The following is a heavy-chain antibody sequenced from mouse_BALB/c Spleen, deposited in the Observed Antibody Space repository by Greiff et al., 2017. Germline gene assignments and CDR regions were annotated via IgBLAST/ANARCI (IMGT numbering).Heavy chain of an antibody. CDR1: GFNIKDTY. V-gene: IGHV14-3*02. CDR2: IDPANGNT. D-gene: IGHD2-14*01. J-gene: IGHJ4*01. Sequence: VQLQQSGAELVKPGASVKLSCTASGFNIKDTYMHWVKQRPEQGLEWIGRIDPANGNTKYDPKFQGKATITADTSSNTAYLQLSSLTSEDTAVYYCARGYRYGYYYAMDYWGQGTSVTVSS. CDR3: ARGYRYGYYYAMDY.